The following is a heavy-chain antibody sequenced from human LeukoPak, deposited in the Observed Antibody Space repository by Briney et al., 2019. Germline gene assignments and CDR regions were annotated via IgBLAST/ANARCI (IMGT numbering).Heavy chain of an antibody. CDR3: ARDTAGVLGSSGWYSWDYYYMDV. J-gene: IGHJ6*03. CDR1: GGSISSSSYY. Sequence: PSDTLSLTCTVSGGSISSSSYYWGWIRQPPGKGLEWIGSIYYSGSTYYNPSLKSRVTISVDTSKNQFSLKLSSVTAADTAVYYCARDTAGVLGSSGWYSWDYYYMDVWGKGTTVTVTS. CDR2: IYYSGST. D-gene: IGHD6-19*01. V-gene: IGHV4-39*07.